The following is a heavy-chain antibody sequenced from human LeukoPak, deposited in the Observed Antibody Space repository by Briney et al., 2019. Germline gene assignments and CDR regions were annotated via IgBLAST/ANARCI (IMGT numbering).Heavy chain of an antibody. V-gene: IGHV3-21*01. J-gene: IGHJ4*02. CDR2: ISSSTSYI. Sequence: GGSLRLSCAASGFTFSSYTMNWVRQAPGKGLEWVSSISSSTSYIYYADSVKGRFTISRDNAKNSLYLQMNSLRAEDTAVYYCARAPMVGATTLDYWGQGTLVTVSS. CDR1: GFTFSSYT. D-gene: IGHD1-26*01. CDR3: ARAPMVGATTLDY.